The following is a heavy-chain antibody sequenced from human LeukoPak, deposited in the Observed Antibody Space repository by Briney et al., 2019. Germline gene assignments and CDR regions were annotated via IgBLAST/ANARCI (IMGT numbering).Heavy chain of an antibody. Sequence: GGSLRLSCAASGFTFSSYAMSWVRQAPGKGLEWVSAISGSGGSTYYADSVKGRFTIPRDNSKNTLYLQMNSLRAEDTAVYYCAKSGGGEYGMDVWGQGTTVTVSS. CDR2: ISGSGGST. D-gene: IGHD2-15*01. CDR3: AKSGGGEYGMDV. CDR1: GFTFSSYA. J-gene: IGHJ6*02. V-gene: IGHV3-23*01.